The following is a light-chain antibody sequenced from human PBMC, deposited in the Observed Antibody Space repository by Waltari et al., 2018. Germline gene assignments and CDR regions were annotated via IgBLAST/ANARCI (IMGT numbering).Light chain of an antibody. CDR1: SGHSSYA. Sequence: QLVLTQSPSASASLGASVKLTCPLSSGHSSYAIAWHQQQPEKGPRYLMKLNSDGSHRNGDGIPDPVPRPLSWAERSLTISSLQSEYEADYYCQTWGTYVVFGGGTKLTVL. CDR3: QTWGTYVV. J-gene: IGLJ2*01. V-gene: IGLV4-69*01. CDR2: LNSDGSH.